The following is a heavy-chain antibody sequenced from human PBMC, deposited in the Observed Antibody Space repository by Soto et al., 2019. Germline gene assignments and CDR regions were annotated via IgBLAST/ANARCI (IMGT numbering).Heavy chain of an antibody. CDR2: ISRDGSNT. CDR1: DFIFLDYA. Sequence: HLLESGGDVVQPGGSLRLSCAASDFIFLDYAMTWVRQAPGKGLEWVSTISRDGSNTHYADSVKGRFTISRDNSKKTLYLEMSSLRGEDTAFYYCTKDPSTGYADHWGQGTLVTVSS. V-gene: IGHV3-23*01. CDR3: TKDPSTGYADH. D-gene: IGHD3-9*01. J-gene: IGHJ4*02.